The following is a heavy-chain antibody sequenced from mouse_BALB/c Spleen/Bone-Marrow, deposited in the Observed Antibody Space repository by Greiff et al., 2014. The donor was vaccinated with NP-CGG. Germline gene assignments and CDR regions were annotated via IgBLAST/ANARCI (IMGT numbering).Heavy chain of an antibody. CDR3: ATGYYFDY. J-gene: IGHJ2*01. D-gene: IGHD4-1*01. V-gene: IGHV3-8*02. Sequence: DVHLVESGPSLVKPSQTLSLTCSVTGDSITRGYWHWIRQFPGNKLEYMGYITYSANTYYNPSLKSRLSITRDTSKNQYYLQLNSVTTEDTATYYCATGYYFDYWGQGTTLTVSS. CDR2: ITYSANT. CDR1: GDSITRGY.